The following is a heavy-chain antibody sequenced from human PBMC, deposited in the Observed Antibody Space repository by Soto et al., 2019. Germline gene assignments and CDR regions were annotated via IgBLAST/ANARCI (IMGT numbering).Heavy chain of an antibody. CDR1: GFIFSGSA. CDR2: IRSRANNYAT. V-gene: IGHV3-73*02. J-gene: IGHJ6*02. D-gene: IGHD1-26*01. Sequence: EVQLVESGGGLVQPGGSLKLSCAASGFIFSGSAIHWVRQASGKGLEWVGRIRSRANNYATSSGESVKGRFKFSRDDSKNAAYLQMNSLKTEDTATYYCSRGQVAPIVDFYDHGMDVWSQGTTITISS. CDR3: SRGQVAPIVDFYDHGMDV.